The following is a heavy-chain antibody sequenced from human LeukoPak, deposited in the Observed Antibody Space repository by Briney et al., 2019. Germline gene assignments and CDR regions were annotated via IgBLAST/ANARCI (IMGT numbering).Heavy chain of an antibody. J-gene: IGHJ6*02. CDR2: ISYDGSNK. Sequence: PVRSLRLSSAASGFTFSSYAMHWVRQAPGKGLEWVAVISYDGSNKYYADSVKGRFIISRDNSKSTLYLQMNSLRAEDTAVYCCAREETVTTDYYYDGMDVWGQGTTVTVSS. CDR1: GFTFSSYA. CDR3: AREETVTTDYYYDGMDV. D-gene: IGHD4-17*01. V-gene: IGHV3-30-3*01.